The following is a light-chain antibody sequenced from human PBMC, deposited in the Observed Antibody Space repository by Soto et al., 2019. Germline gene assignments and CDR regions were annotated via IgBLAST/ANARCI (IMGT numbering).Light chain of an antibody. Sequence: DIHLTQSPSSLSASVGYIVTITCRASQTIDTYVNWYQHKPGTAPKVLIYAATYLQNGVPSRLSGSGSGTEFILTISSLKPDDFASYCCQHYGGMWTFGHGTQVDIK. V-gene: IGKV1-39*01. CDR3: QHYGGMWT. CDR1: QTIDTY. J-gene: IGKJ1*01. CDR2: AAT.